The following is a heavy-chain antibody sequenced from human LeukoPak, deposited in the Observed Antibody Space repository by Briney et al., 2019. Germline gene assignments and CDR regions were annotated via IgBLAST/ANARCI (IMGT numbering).Heavy chain of an antibody. CDR2: MNQDGTEK. CDR1: GFIFSSYW. Sequence: PGGSLRLSCVGSGFIFSSYWLGWVRQAPGKGPEWVANMNQDGTEKNYVDSVKGRFTISRDNAKNSLYVQMNSLRAEDTAAYYCARDRGFSTFDIWGQGTMVTVSS. J-gene: IGHJ3*02. V-gene: IGHV3-7*05. CDR3: ARDRGFSTFDI.